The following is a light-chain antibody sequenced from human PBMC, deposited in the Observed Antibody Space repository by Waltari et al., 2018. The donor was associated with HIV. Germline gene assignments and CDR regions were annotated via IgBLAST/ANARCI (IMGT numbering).Light chain of an antibody. J-gene: IGLJ2*01. CDR3: GTWDSSLSAGGV. CDR1: SSNIGNNY. V-gene: IGLV1-51*01. Sequence: QSVLTQPPSVSAAPGQKVTISCSGSSSNIGNNYVSWYQQLPGTAPKLLIYDNNKRTSGMPYRFSGPKSGTSATLGITGLQTGDEADYYCGTWDSSLSAGGVFGGGTKLTVL. CDR2: DNN.